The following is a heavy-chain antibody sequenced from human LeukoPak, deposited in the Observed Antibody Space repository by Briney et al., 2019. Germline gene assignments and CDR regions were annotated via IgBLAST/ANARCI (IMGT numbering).Heavy chain of an antibody. D-gene: IGHD3-9*01. CDR2: ISGSGGST. CDR3: AKDFDWLSHFDY. V-gene: IGHV3-23*01. CDR1: GFTFSSYA. J-gene: IGHJ4*02. Sequence: GGSLRLSCAASGFTFSSYAMSWVRQAPGKGLEWVSAISGSGGSTYYADAVKGRFTISRDNSKNTLYLQMNSLRAEDTAVYYCAKDFDWLSHFDYWGQGTLVTVSS.